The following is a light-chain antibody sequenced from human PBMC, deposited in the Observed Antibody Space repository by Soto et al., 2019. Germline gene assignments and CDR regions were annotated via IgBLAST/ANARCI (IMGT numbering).Light chain of an antibody. J-gene: IGLJ3*02. CDR2: EVS. Sequence: QSVLTQPPSASGSPGQSVTISCTGTSSDVGGYNYVSWYQQHPGKAPKLMIFEVSKRPSGVPDRFSGSKSGNTASLTVSGLQAEDEADYYCTPYAGSINWVFGGGTKLTVL. CDR3: TPYAGSINWV. V-gene: IGLV2-8*01. CDR1: SSDVGGYNY.